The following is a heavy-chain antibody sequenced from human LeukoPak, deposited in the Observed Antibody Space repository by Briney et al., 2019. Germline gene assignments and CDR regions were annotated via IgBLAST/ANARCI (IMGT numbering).Heavy chain of an antibody. J-gene: IGHJ3*02. D-gene: IGHD6-19*01. CDR2: ISSNGGST. Sequence: GGSLRLSCAASGFTFSSYAMHWVRQAPGKGLEYVSAISSNGGSTYYANSVKGRFTISRDNSKNTLYLQMGSLRAEDMAVYYCASDNVAVAAAFDIWGQGTMVTVSS. CDR1: GFTFSSYA. CDR3: ASDNVAVAAAFDI. V-gene: IGHV3-64*01.